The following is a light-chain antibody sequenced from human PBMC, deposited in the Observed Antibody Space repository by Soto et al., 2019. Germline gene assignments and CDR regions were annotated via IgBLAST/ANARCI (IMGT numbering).Light chain of an antibody. CDR1: QSISSY. Sequence: DILMTQSPSSLSASVGDRVTITCRASQSISSYLNWYQQKPGKAPKLLIYAASSLQSGVPSRFSGSGSGTEFTLTISRLEPEDFAMYYCQHRSNWPPLTFGGGTKVDIK. CDR2: AAS. CDR3: QHRSNWPPLT. J-gene: IGKJ4*01. V-gene: IGKV1-39*01.